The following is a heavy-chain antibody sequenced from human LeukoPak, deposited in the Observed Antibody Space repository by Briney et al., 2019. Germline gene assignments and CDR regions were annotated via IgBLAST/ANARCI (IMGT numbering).Heavy chain of an antibody. J-gene: IGHJ4*02. V-gene: IGHV3-11*05. Sequence: PGGSLRLSGSASGFTFSDYYISWIGQSPGKGLDWLSYISRSGSYTNNADSVMRVFTIARENEKNSLYLQMNSPRADETAVYYCARVREDHPFDYWGQGILVTVSS. D-gene: IGHD5-24*01. CDR2: ISRSGSYT. CDR1: GFTFSDYY. CDR3: ARVREDHPFDY.